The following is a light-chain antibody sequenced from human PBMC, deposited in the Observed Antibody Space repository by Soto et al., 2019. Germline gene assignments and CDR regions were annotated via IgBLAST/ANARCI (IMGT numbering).Light chain of an antibody. V-gene: IGKV1-5*03. CDR2: KAS. CDR1: QSINGW. J-gene: IGKJ1*01. Sequence: DIQLTQSPSTLSASLGDRVTITCRASQSINGWLAWYQQKPGQAPNLLIYKASTLESGVPSRFSGSGSGTEFTLTVSSLQPDDFATYYCHQYHNFPRTFGQGTKVDIK. CDR3: HQYHNFPRT.